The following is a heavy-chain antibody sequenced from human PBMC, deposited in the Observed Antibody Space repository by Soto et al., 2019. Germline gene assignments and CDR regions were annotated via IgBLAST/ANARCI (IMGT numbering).Heavy chain of an antibody. CDR1: GFTFNSYA. CDR3: AKYRSTSSGAEGFDF. J-gene: IGHJ4*02. CDR2: ISGSGDVT. Sequence: GGSLRLSCAASGFTFNSYAMTWARQAPGKGLEWVSSISGSGDVTFYAASVEGRFTISRDNSKITFFLQLNSLRADDTGVYYCAKYRSTSSGAEGFDFWGQGALVTVSS. V-gene: IGHV3-23*01. D-gene: IGHD6-6*01.